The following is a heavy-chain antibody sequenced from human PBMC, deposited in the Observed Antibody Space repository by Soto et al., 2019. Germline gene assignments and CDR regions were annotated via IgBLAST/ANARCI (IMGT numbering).Heavy chain of an antibody. CDR2: IYYSGST. CDR3: ARDRGPLRYNWFDP. V-gene: IGHV4-31*03. CDR1: GGSISSGGYY. Sequence: PSETLSLTCTVSGGSISSGGYYWSWIRQHPGKGLEWIGYIYYSGSTYYNPSLKSRVTISVDTSKNQFSLKLSSVTAADTAVYYCARDRGPLRYNWFDPWGQGTLVTVSS. J-gene: IGHJ5*02. D-gene: IGHD3-10*01.